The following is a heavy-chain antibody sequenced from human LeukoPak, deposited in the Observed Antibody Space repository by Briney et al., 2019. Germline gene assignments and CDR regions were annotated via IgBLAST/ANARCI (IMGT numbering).Heavy chain of an antibody. Sequence: GGSLRLSCAASGFTFSSYSMNWVRQAPGKGLEWVSSISSSSSYIYYADSVKGRFTISRDNAKNSLYLQMNSLRAEDTAVYYCAKNRDSSDYPRDFGYWGQGTLVTVSS. D-gene: IGHD6-19*01. CDR3: AKNRDSSDYPRDFGY. CDR2: ISSSSSYI. CDR1: GFTFSSYS. V-gene: IGHV3-21*01. J-gene: IGHJ4*02.